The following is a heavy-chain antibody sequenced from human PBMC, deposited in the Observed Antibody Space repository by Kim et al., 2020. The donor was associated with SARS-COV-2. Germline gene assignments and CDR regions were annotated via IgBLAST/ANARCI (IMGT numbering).Heavy chain of an antibody. J-gene: IGHJ4*02. CDR2: IVSGSGSGP. CDR3: ARFSGRPSQDFDY. D-gene: IGHD3-10*01. V-gene: IGHV3-23*01. Sequence: GGSLRLSCAASGFAFNDYAMGWVRQVPGKGLEWVSLIVSGSGSGPYYAASVKGRFSISRDDSKNTLYLQMNSLRVEDTAIFYCARFSGRPSQDFDYWGQGTLVTVSS. CDR1: GFAFNDYA.